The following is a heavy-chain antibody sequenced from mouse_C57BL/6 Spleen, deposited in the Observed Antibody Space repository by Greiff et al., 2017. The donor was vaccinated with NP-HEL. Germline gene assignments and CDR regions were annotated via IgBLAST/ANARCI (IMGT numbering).Heavy chain of an antibody. CDR3: ASSYRNAMDY. Sequence: QVQLQQPGAELVRPGSSVKLSCKASGYTFTSYWMHWVKQRPIQRLEWIGNIDPSDSETHYNQKFQDKATLTADKSSSTAYMQLSSLTSEDSAVYYCASSYRNAMDYWGQGTSVTVSS. CDR2: IDPSDSET. J-gene: IGHJ4*01. D-gene: IGHD1-1*01. V-gene: IGHV1-52*01. CDR1: GYTFTSYW.